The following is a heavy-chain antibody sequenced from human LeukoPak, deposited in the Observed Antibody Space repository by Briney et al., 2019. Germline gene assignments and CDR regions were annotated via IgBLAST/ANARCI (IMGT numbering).Heavy chain of an antibody. D-gene: IGHD1-26*01. CDR1: GLTFSDYY. Sequence: GGSLRLSCAASGLTFSDYYMIWIRQAPGKGLEWVSYISSSGSYTNYADSVKGRVTTSRDNAKNSPYLQMNSLRAEDTAVYYCARDRAGGSGSYSDYWGQGTLVTVSS. CDR2: ISSSGSYT. V-gene: IGHV3-11*06. CDR3: ARDRAGGSGSYSDY. J-gene: IGHJ4*02.